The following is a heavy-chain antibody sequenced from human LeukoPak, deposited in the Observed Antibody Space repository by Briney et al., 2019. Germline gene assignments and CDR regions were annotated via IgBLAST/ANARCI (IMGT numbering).Heavy chain of an antibody. D-gene: IGHD6-19*01. Sequence: SETLSLTCAVYGGSLSDYYWSWIRQPPGKGLEWIGEIHHSGNTNYNPSLKSRVTISVDTSKNQFSLRLNSVTAADTAVYYCARGARVGYSSGWSIDYWGQGTLVTVSS. CDR1: GGSLSDYY. CDR3: ARGARVGYSSGWSIDY. J-gene: IGHJ4*02. V-gene: IGHV4-34*01. CDR2: IHHSGNT.